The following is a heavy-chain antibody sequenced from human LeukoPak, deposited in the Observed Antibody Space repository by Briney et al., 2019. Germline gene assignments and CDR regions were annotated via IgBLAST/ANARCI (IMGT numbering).Heavy chain of an antibody. CDR1: GFTFSSYS. V-gene: IGHV3-21*01. CDR2: ISSSSSYI. CDR3: ARRIPDILTGYYLFDP. J-gene: IGHJ5*02. Sequence: GGSLRLSCAASGFTFSSYSMNWVRQAPGKGLEWVSSISSSSSYIYYADSVKGRFTISRDNAKNLLYLQMNSLRAEDTAVYYCARRIPDILTGYYLFDPWGQGTLVTVSS. D-gene: IGHD3-9*01.